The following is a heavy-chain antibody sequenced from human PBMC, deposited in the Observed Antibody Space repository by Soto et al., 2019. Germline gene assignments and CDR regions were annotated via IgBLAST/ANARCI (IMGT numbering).Heavy chain of an antibody. Sequence: ASVKVSCKASGYTFTSYYMHWVRQAPGQGQEWIGIINPSGGSTSYAQKFQGRVTMTRDTSTSTVYMELSSLRSEDTAVYYCASVSPRPRYYYGSGSPYDAFDIWAQGTMVTVSS. CDR1: GYTFTSYY. J-gene: IGHJ3*02. CDR2: INPSGGST. D-gene: IGHD3-10*01. V-gene: IGHV1-46*03. CDR3: ASVSPRPRYYYGSGSPYDAFDI.